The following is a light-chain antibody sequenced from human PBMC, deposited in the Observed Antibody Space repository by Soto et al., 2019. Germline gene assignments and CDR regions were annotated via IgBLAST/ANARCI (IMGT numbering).Light chain of an antibody. CDR2: DAS. Sequence: EIVLTQSPATLSLSPGESATLSCRASRSVSNYLPWYQQKPGQAPRLLIYDASSRPTDIPARFSGSGSGTDFTLTISSLEPEDFALYYCQQRSNWPITFGQGTRLETK. V-gene: IGKV3-11*01. CDR3: QQRSNWPIT. J-gene: IGKJ5*01. CDR1: RSVSNY.